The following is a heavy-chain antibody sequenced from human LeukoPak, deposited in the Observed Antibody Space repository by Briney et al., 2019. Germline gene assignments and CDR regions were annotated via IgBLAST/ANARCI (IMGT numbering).Heavy chain of an antibody. CDR3: ARPGGVVAPFDP. V-gene: IGHV4-39*01. CDR1: GGSISSSSYY. D-gene: IGHD5-12*01. CDR2: IYYSGST. Sequence: SETLSLTCTVSGGSISSSSYYWGWLRQPPGKGLEWIGSIYYSGSTYYNPSLKSRVTISVDTSKNQFSLKLSSVTAADTAVYYCARPGGVVAPFDPWGQGTLVTVSS. J-gene: IGHJ5*02.